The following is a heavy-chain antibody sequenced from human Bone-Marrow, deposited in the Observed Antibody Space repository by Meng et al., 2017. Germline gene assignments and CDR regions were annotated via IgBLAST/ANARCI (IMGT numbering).Heavy chain of an antibody. CDR1: GFTFRSYW. J-gene: IGHJ5*02. CDR2: INSDGTT. V-gene: IGHV3-74*01. CDR3: ARDRSTTPLNWFDP. D-gene: IGHD4-11*01. Sequence: EVQLVDSGGGLVQPGGSLRLSCAASGFTFRSYWMHWVRQAPGKGLVCVSRINSDGTTSYADSVKGRFTVSRDNAKNTLYLQMNSLRAEDTAVYYCARDRSTTPLNWFDPWGQGTLVTVSS.